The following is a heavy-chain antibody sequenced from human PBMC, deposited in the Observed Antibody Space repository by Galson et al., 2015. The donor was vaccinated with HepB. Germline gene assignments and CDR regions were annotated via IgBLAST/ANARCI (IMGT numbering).Heavy chain of an antibody. CDR3: ARSPYCSNGECYPKPSYYFDY. J-gene: IGHJ4*02. D-gene: IGHD2-8*01. Sequence: SVKVSCKASGGTFNNYIFSWVRQAPGQGLEWMGRIIPIFGVSHYAQNFQDRLTITADKSTNTAYMELSSLRFEDTAVYCCARSPYCSNGECYPKPSYYFDYWGQGTLVTVSS. V-gene: IGHV1-69*02. CDR2: IIPIFGVS. CDR1: GGTFNNYI.